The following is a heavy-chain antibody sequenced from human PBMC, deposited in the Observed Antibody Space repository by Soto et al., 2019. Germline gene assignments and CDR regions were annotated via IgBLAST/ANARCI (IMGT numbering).Heavy chain of an antibody. CDR1: GFTFRTYA. V-gene: IGHV3-23*01. CDR3: AKGGEGSCSRTSCLYCSDS. Sequence: PGGLLRLSFTASGFTFRTYAVSWVRQDTGKGLEWVSTISDSGTTYYANSVKGRFTISRDNSRNTLDLQMNSLRVEDTAVYYCAKGGEGSCSRTSCLYCSDSWGQGTLVTVSS. CDR2: ISDSGTT. J-gene: IGHJ5*01. D-gene: IGHD2-2*01.